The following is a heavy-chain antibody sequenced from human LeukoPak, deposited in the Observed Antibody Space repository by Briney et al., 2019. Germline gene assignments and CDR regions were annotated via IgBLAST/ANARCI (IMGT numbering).Heavy chain of an antibody. Sequence: GGSLRLSCAASGFTFSSYSMSWVRQAPGKGLEWVSSISSSSSYIYYADSGKGRFTISRDNAKNSLYLQMNSLRAEDTAVYYCARDSDYGAFDIWGQGTMVTVSS. V-gene: IGHV3-21*01. CDR2: ISSSSSYI. J-gene: IGHJ3*02. CDR3: ARDSDYGAFDI. CDR1: GFTFSSYS. D-gene: IGHD4-17*01.